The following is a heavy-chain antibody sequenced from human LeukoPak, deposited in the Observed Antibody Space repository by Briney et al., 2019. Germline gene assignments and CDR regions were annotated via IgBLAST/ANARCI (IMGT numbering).Heavy chain of an antibody. CDR3: ARSGSSGEVCYYYYMDV. CDR2: ISSSSSYI. J-gene: IGHJ6*03. Sequence: GGSLRLSCAAAGFTFSSYSMNWVRQAPGKGLEWVSSISSSSSYIYYADSVKGRFTISRDNAKNSLYLQMNSLRAEDTAVYYCARSGSSGEVCYYYYMDVWGKGTTVTVSS. V-gene: IGHV3-21*01. CDR1: GFTFSSYS. D-gene: IGHD6-13*01.